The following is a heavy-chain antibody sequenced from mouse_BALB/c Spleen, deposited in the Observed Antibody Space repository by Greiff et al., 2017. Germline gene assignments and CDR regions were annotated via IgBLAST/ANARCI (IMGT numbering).Heavy chain of an antibody. CDR2: IRNKANGYTT. CDR1: GFTFTDYY. CDR3: ARDSSGYAMDY. Sequence: DVKLVESGGGLVQPGGSLRLSCATSGFTFTDYYMSWVRQPPGKALEWLGFIRNKANGYTTEYSASVKGRFTISRDNSQSILYLQMNTLRAEDSATYYCARDSSGYAMDYWGQGTSVTVSS. V-gene: IGHV7-3*02. D-gene: IGHD3-1*01. J-gene: IGHJ4*01.